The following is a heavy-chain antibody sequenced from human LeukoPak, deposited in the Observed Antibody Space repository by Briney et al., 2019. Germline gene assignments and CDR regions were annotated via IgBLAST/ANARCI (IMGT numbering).Heavy chain of an antibody. CDR1: GGSISSYY. CDR3: ARRTFGGVIAY. J-gene: IGHJ4*02. V-gene: IGHV4-4*07. D-gene: IGHD3-16*02. CDR2: IYTSGST. Sequence: PSETLSLTCTVSGGSISSYYWSWIRQPAGKGLEWIGRIYTSGSTNYSPSLKSRVTLSVDTSKNQFSLRLSSVTAADTAVYYCARRTFGGVIAYWGQGTLVAVSS.